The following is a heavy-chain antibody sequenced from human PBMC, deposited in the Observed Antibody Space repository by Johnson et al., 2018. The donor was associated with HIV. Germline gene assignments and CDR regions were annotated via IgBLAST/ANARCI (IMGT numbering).Heavy chain of an antibody. CDR3: ARAPPGGAFDI. CDR1: GFTFSSYG. D-gene: IGHD6-25*01. Sequence: QVQLVESGGGVVRPGGSLRLSCAASGFTFSSYGFHWVRQAPGKGLEWVAAISFAGTKKSYAESVKGRFTISRDNSKNTLYLHMNSLRGEDTTVYYGARAPPGGAFDIWGQGTMVTVSS. CDR2: ISFAGTKK. J-gene: IGHJ3*02. V-gene: IGHV3-30*03.